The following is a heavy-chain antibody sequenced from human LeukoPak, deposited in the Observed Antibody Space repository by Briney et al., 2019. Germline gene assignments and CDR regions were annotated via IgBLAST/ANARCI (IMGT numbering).Heavy chain of an antibody. CDR1: GGSISNDGYS. Sequence: PSETLSLTCTVSGGSISNDGYSWSWIRQPPGKGLEWIGYIYHSGSTYYNPSLKSRVTISVDRSKNQFSLKLSSVTAADTAVYYCASMNYDSSGYYHFDYWGQGTLVTVSS. D-gene: IGHD3-22*01. CDR2: IYHSGST. CDR3: ASMNYDSSGYYHFDY. J-gene: IGHJ4*02. V-gene: IGHV4-30-2*01.